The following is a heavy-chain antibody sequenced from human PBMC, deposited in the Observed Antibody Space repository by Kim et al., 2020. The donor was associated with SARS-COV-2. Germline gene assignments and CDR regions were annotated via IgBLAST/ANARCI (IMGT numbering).Heavy chain of an antibody. J-gene: IGHJ4*02. D-gene: IGHD2-15*01. Sequence: ASVKVSCKTFGYTFTRDSIHWVRQAPGQGLEWMGAIDCGDGYTKYSEKFQGRVTFTRDTSASTAYMELSGLRSEDSAVFYCLGGYYFDYWGQGTPVTVSS. CDR3: LGGYYFDY. CDR1: GYTFTRDS. CDR2: IDCGDGYT. V-gene: IGHV1-3*01.